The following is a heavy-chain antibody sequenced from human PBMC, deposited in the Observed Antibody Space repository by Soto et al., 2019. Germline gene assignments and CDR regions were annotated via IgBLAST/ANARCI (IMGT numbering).Heavy chain of an antibody. CDR1: GFSLNTSGVG. CDR3: AHPFRGGDFFDY. CDR2: IYWDDDK. D-gene: IGHD3-16*01. Sequence: QITLKESGPTLVKPTQTLTLTCTFSGFSLNTSGVGVGWIRQPPGKALEWLALIYWDDDKRYSPSLQNRLTIPKDTSKNQVVLKSTNMDPGDKATYYCAHPFRGGDFFDYWGQGTLVTVSS. J-gene: IGHJ4*02. V-gene: IGHV2-5*02.